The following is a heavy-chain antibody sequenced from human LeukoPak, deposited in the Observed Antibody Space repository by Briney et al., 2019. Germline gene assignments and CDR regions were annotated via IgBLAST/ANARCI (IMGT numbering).Heavy chain of an antibody. CDR2: ISSSGSTI. J-gene: IGHJ4*02. Sequence: AGGSLRLSCAASGFTFSSYEMNWVRQAPGKGLEWVSYISSSGSTIYYADSVKGRFTISRDNAKNSLYLQMNSLRAEDTAVYYCAREEINCGGDCHLYWGQGTLVTVSS. CDR3: AREEINCGGDCHLY. V-gene: IGHV3-48*03. D-gene: IGHD2-21*02. CDR1: GFTFSSYE.